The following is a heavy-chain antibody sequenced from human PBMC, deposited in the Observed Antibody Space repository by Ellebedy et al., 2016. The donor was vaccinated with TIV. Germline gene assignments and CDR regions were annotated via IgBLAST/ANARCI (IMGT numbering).Heavy chain of an antibody. CDR3: ASQKAGGHYYFDS. D-gene: IGHD3-10*01. J-gene: IGHJ4*02. V-gene: IGHV5-51*01. CDR1: GYTFNTYW. Sequence: GGSLRLSCKGSGYTFNTYWIGWVRQMPGKGLEWMGNIYPGDSDTRYIPSFQGQVTMSADKSISTVYLQWSGLKASDSAMYFCASQKAGGHYYFDSWGQGTLVTVSS. CDR2: IYPGDSDT.